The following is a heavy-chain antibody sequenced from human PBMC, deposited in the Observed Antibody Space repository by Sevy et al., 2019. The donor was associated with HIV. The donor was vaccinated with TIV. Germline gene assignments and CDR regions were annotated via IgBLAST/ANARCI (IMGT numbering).Heavy chain of an antibody. CDR2: ISGSGGST. V-gene: IGHV3-23*01. CDR1: GFTFSSYA. Sequence: GGSLRLSCAASGFTFSSYAMSWVRQAPGKGLEWVSAISGSGGSTYYADSVKGRFTISRDNYKNTLYLQMNSLRAEDTAVYYCAKEEGSSMIVVVTTPDAFDIWGQGTMVTVSS. J-gene: IGHJ3*02. CDR3: AKEEGSSMIVVVTTPDAFDI. D-gene: IGHD3-22*01.